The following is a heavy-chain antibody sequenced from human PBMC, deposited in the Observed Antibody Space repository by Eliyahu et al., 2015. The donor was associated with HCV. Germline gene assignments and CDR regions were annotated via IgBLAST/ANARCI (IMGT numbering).Heavy chain of an antibody. D-gene: IGHD2-21*02. CDR2: ISAYNGNT. CDR3: ARVPCGGDCYSTIYGMDV. J-gene: IGHJ6*02. Sequence: QVQLVQSGAEVKKPGASVKVSCKASGYTFTSYGISWVRQAPGQGLEWMGWISAYNGNTNYAQKLQGRVTMTTDTSTSTAYMELRSLRSDDTAVYYCARVPCGGDCYSTIYGMDVWGQGTTVTVSS. CDR1: GYTFTSYG. V-gene: IGHV1-18*01.